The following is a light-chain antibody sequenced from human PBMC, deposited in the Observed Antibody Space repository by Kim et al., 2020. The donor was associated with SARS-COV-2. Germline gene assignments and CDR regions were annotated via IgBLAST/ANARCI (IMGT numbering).Light chain of an antibody. J-gene: IGKJ1*01. CDR1: QNIITL. V-gene: IGKV1-5*01. Sequence: RVTIAFPASQNIITLLAWYQQKPGKVPKLLIYDASILEGGVPSRFSGSRSGTEFTLTVSSLQPDDFATYYCQQYTDYSPWTFGQGTKLEI. CDR3: QQYTDYSPWT. CDR2: DAS.